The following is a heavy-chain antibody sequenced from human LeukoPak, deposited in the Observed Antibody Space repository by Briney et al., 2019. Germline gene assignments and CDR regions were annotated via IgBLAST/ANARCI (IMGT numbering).Heavy chain of an antibody. V-gene: IGHV4-59*01. CDR3: ARDSVAVAGDRAFDI. J-gene: IGHJ3*02. D-gene: IGHD2-15*01. CDR2: IYYSGST. CDR1: GGSISSYY. Sequence: SETLSPTCTVSGGSISSYYWSWIRQPPGKGLEWIGYIYYSGSTNYNPSLKSRVTISVDSSKNQFSLKLSSVTAADTAVYYCARDSVAVAGDRAFDIWGHGTMVTVSS.